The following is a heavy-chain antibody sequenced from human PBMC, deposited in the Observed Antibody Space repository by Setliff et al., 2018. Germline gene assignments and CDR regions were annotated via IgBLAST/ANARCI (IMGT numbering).Heavy chain of an antibody. CDR2: IYYSGST. V-gene: IGHV4-31*03. D-gene: IGHD4-17*01. Sequence: LSLTCTVSGGSISSGGYYWSWIRQHPGKGLEWIGYIYYSGSTYYNPSLKSRVTISVDTSKNQFSLKLSSVTAADTAVYYCARDPLTTNRRRAFDNWGQGTMVTVSS. J-gene: IGHJ3*02. CDR3: ARDPLTTNRRRAFDN. CDR1: GGSISSGGYY.